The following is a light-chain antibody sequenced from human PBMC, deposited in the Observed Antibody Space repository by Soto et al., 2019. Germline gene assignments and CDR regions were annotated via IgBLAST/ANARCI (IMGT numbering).Light chain of an antibody. CDR1: QGISNS. CDR3: QKYNSVPWT. Sequence: DIQMTQSPSSLSASVGDRVTISCRASQGISNSLAWYQQRPGKVPILLIYAASTLQSGVPSRFSGSGSGTDFTLTISSLQPEDVATYYCQKYNSVPWTFGQGTKVEIK. CDR2: AAS. J-gene: IGKJ1*01. V-gene: IGKV1-27*01.